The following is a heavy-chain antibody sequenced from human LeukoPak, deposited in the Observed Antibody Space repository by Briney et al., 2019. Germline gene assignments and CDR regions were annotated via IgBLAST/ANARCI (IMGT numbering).Heavy chain of an antibody. CDR3: ARVECSGGSCYRGMSWRYYYYGMDV. CDR1: GFTFSSYS. CDR2: ISSSSSTI. J-gene: IGHJ6*02. Sequence: GGSLRLSCAASGFTFSSYSMNWVRQAPGKGLEWVSYISSSSSTIYYADSVEGRFTISRDDAKNSLYLQMNSLRDEDTAVYYCARVECSGGSCYRGMSWRYYYYGMDVWGQGTTVTVSS. D-gene: IGHD2-15*01. V-gene: IGHV3-48*02.